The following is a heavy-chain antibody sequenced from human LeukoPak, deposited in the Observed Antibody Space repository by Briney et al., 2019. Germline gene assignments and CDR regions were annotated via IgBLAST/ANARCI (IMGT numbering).Heavy chain of an antibody. J-gene: IGHJ5*02. V-gene: IGHV4-30-4*01. CDR2: IYYSGST. CDR1: GGSISSGEYH. CDR3: ASESEGWFDP. Sequence: PSETLSLTCTVSGGSISSGEYHWTWIRQPPGKGLEWIGNIYYSGSTYYKLSLKSRITISVDTSKNQFSLKLSSVTAADTAVYYCASESEGWFDPWGQGTLVTVSS.